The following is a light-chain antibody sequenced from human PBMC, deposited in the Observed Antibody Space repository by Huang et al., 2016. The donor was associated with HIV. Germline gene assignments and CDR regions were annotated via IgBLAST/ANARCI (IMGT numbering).Light chain of an antibody. J-gene: IGKJ4*01. CDR2: DAS. CDR3: QQRSRT. V-gene: IGKV3-11*01. Sequence: EIVLTQSPANLSLSPGERATLSCRASQSISNYLAWYQQKPGQAPRLLIDDASNRAPGIPARFSGRESGTDFTLTISSLESEDFAVYYCQQRSRTFGGGTKVEIK. CDR1: QSISNY.